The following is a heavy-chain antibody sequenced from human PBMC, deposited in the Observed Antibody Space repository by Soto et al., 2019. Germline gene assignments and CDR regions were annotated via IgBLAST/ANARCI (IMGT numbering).Heavy chain of an antibody. CDR3: ARDTAAAGPSNFDY. CDR1: GFTFSSYS. J-gene: IGHJ4*02. D-gene: IGHD6-13*01. Sequence: GGSLRLSCAASGFTFSSYSMNWVRQAPGKGLEWVSSISSSSSYIYYADSVKGRFTISRDNAKNSLYLQMNSLRAEDTAVYYCARDTAAAGPSNFDYWGQGTLVTVSS. CDR2: ISSSSSYI. V-gene: IGHV3-21*01.